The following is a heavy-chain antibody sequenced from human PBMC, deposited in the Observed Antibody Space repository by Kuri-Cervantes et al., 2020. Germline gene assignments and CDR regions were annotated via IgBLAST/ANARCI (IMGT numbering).Heavy chain of an antibody. Sequence: GGSLRLSCAASGFTFDDYAMHWVRQAPGKGLEWVSGISGSGGSTYYADSVKGRFTISRDNSKNTLYLQMNSLRAEDTAVYYCARELGYCSGSSCYSWFDPWGQGTLVTVSS. D-gene: IGHD2-15*01. CDR1: GFTFDDYA. V-gene: IGHV3-23*01. J-gene: IGHJ5*02. CDR2: ISGSGGST. CDR3: ARELGYCSGSSCYSWFDP.